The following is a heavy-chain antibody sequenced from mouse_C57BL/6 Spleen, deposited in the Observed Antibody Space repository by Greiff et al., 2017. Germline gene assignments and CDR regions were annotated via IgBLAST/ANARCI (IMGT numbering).Heavy chain of an antibody. J-gene: IGHJ1*03. CDR1: GYTFTDYN. Sequence: EVQLQQSGPELVKPGASVKIPCKASGYTFTDYNMDWVKQSHGKSLEWIGDINPNNGGTIYNQKFKGKATLTVDKSSSTAYMELRSLTSEDTAVYYCARKRSSYYYGSSYWYFDVWGTGTTVTVSS. V-gene: IGHV1-18*01. CDR2: INPNNGGT. CDR3: ARKRSSYYYGSSYWYFDV. D-gene: IGHD1-1*01.